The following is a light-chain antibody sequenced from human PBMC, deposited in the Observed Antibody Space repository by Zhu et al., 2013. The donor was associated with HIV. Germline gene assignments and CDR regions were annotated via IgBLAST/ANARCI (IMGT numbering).Light chain of an antibody. CDR3: QQYHNWPPFT. J-gene: IGKJ3*01. CDR2: GAS. CDR1: QSISIN. Sequence: EIVMTQSPGTLSVSPGGRATLSCRASQSISINLAWYQQKPGQAPRLLIYGASTRATGIPARFSGSGSGTEFTLTISSLQSEDFVVYYCQQYHNWPPFTFGPGTKVDXK. V-gene: IGKV3-15*01.